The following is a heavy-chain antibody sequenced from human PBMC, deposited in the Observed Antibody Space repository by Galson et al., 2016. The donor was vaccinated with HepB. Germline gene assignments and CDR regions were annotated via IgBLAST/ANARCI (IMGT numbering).Heavy chain of an antibody. CDR2: ISRSGDSR. J-gene: IGHJ4*02. V-gene: IGHV3-23*01. D-gene: IGHD2/OR15-2a*01. CDR3: AKRHEYCPPVGCSVDS. Sequence: SLRLSCAASGFTFNNYGMTWVRQAPGKGLEVVASISRSGDSRDYSDSVKGRFTISRDNSKNTLSLQMNSLRVDDTAVYYCAKRHEYCPPVGCSVDSWGQGTLVSVSS. CDR1: GFTFNNYG.